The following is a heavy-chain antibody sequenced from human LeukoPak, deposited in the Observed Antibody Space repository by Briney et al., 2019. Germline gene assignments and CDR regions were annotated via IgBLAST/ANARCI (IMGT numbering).Heavy chain of an antibody. V-gene: IGHV4-4*07. CDR3: ARKDTAMAPFDY. D-gene: IGHD5-18*01. CDR1: GGSISSYF. Sequence: SETPSLTCTVSGGSISSYFWTWIRQPAGKGLEWIGRIYTSGSTNYNPSLKSRVTMSVDTSKNQFSLKLSSVTAADTAVYYCARKDTAMAPFDYWGQGTLVTVSS. CDR2: IYTSGST. J-gene: IGHJ4*02.